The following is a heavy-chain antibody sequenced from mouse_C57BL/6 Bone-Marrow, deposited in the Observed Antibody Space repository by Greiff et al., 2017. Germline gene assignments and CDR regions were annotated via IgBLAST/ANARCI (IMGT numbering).Heavy chain of an antibody. D-gene: IGHD2-3*01. J-gene: IGHJ4*01. CDR1: GFTFSSYT. V-gene: IGHV5-9*01. Sequence: EVMLVESGGGLVKPGGSLKLSCAASGFTFSSYTMSWVRQTPEKRLEWVATISGGGGNSYYPDSVKGRFTISRDNAKNTLYLQMSSLRSEDTALYYCARRWGYYKAMDYWGQGTSDTVSS. CDR2: ISGGGGNS. CDR3: ARRWGYYKAMDY.